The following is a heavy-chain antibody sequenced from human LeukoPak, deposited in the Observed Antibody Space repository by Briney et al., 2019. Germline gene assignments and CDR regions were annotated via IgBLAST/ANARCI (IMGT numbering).Heavy chain of an antibody. CDR2: IYYSGST. CDR3: AYYDILTGYLDY. CDR1: GGSISSGGYY. Sequence: SETLSLTCTVSGGSISSGGYYWSWIRQHPGKGLEWIGYIYYSGSTYYNPSLKSLVTISVDTSKNQFSLKLSSVTAADTAVYYCAYYDILTGYLDYWGQGTLVTVSS. V-gene: IGHV4-31*01. J-gene: IGHJ4*02. D-gene: IGHD3-9*01.